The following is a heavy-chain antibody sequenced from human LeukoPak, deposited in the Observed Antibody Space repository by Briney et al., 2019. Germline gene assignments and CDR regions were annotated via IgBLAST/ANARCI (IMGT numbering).Heavy chain of an antibody. V-gene: IGHV5-51*01. Sequence: GESLKISCKGSGYSFTSYWIGWVRQMPGKGLEWMGIIYPGDSDTRYSPSFQGQVTISADKSISTAYLQWSSLKASDTAMYYCAKNDYYDSSGYPVGYDYWGQGALVTVSS. CDR2: IYPGDSDT. CDR1: GYSFTSYW. D-gene: IGHD3-22*01. CDR3: AKNDYYDSSGYPVGYDY. J-gene: IGHJ4*02.